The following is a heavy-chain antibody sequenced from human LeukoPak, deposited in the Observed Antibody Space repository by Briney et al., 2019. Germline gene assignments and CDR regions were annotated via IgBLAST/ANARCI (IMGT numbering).Heavy chain of an antibody. CDR1: GSSPSSGYY. V-gene: IGHV4-38-2*02. D-gene: IGHD2-8*01. Sequence: PSETLSLTCPVSGSSPSSGYYWGWIRQPPGKGLEWIGSIYHSGSTYYNPSLKSRVTISIDKSKNQFSLKLSSVAAADTAVYYCARGANGWFDPWGQGTLVTVSS. CDR3: ARGANGWFDP. CDR2: IYHSGST. J-gene: IGHJ5*02.